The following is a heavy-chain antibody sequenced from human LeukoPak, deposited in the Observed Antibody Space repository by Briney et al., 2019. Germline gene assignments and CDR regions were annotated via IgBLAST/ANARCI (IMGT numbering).Heavy chain of an antibody. J-gene: IGHJ4*02. V-gene: IGHV4-38-2*02. D-gene: IGHD3-22*01. CDR1: GYSISDGFY. CDR3: ARQVRDSSPGLYFDY. CDR2: IYYSGST. Sequence: SETLSLTCTVSGYSISDGFYWGWIRQPPEKGLEWIGSIYYSGSTYYNPSLKSRVTISVDTSKNQFSLKLTSVTAADTAVYYCARQVRDSSPGLYFDYWGQGTLVTVSS.